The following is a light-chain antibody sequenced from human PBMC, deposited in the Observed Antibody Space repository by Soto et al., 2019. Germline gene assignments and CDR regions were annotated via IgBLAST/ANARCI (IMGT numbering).Light chain of an antibody. V-gene: IGKV1-5*03. Sequence: DIQMTQSPSTLSGSVGDRVTITCRASQTISSWLAWYQQKPGKAPKLLIYMASTLKSGVPSRFSGSGSGTEFTLTISSLQPDDFATYYCQQSYDIPTFGQGTRLEIK. J-gene: IGKJ5*01. CDR3: QQSYDIPT. CDR1: QTISSW. CDR2: MAS.